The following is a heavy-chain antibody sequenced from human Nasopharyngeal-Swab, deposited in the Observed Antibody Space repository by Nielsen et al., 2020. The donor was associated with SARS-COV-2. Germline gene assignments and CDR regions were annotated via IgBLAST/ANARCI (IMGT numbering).Heavy chain of an antibody. CDR3: ALMAELSIVGAYYGMDV. J-gene: IGHJ6*02. CDR2: ISGDGGST. V-gene: IGHV3-43*02. D-gene: IGHD1-26*01. Sequence: GGSLRLSCAASGFTFDDYAMHWVRQAPGKGLEWASLISGDGGSTYYADSVKGRFTISRDNSKNSLYLQMNSLRTEDTALYYCALMAELSIVGAYYGMDVWGQGTTVTVSS. CDR1: GFTFDDYA.